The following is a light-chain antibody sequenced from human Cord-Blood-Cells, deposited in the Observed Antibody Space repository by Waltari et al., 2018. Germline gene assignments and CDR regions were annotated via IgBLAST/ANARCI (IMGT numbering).Light chain of an antibody. Sequence: QSALTQPASVSGSPGQSITISCTGTSSDVGSYNLVSWYQQHPGKAPKRMIYEGRKRPSGVSKRFSGSKSGNTAARTISGLQAVDEADYYCCSYAGSSTWVFGGGTKLTVL. J-gene: IGLJ3*02. CDR3: CSYAGSSTWV. CDR2: EGR. V-gene: IGLV2-23*01. CDR1: SSDVGSYNL.